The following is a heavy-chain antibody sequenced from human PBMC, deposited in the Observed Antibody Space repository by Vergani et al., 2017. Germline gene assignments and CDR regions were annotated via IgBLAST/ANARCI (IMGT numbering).Heavy chain of an antibody. D-gene: IGHD6-13*01. Sequence: QVQLQQWGAGLLKPSETLSLTCAVYGGSFSGYYWSWIRQPPGKGLEWIGEINHSGSTNYNPSLKSRVTKSVETSKNQFSLKLSAVTAADTAVYYCARAGIAAAGATRGYDYWGQGTLVTVSS. CDR3: ARAGIAAAGATRGYDY. CDR2: INHSGST. V-gene: IGHV4-34*01. CDR1: GGSFSGYY. J-gene: IGHJ4*02.